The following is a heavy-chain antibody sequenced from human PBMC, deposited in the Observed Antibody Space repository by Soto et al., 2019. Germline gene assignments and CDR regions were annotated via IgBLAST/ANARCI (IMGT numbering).Heavy chain of an antibody. J-gene: IGHJ6*02. Sequence: PGESLKISCKGSGYSFTSYWIGWVRQMPGKGLEWMGIIYPGDSDTRYSPSFQGQVTISADKSISTAYLQWSSLKASDTAMYYCARLPHYYDSKPVGMDVWGQGTTVTVSS. D-gene: IGHD3-22*01. CDR2: IYPGDSDT. CDR1: GYSFTSYW. CDR3: ARLPHYYDSKPVGMDV. V-gene: IGHV5-51*01.